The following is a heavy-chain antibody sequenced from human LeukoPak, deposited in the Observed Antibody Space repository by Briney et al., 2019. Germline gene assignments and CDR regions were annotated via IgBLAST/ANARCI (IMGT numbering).Heavy chain of an antibody. V-gene: IGHV5-51*01. J-gene: IGHJ4*02. CDR2: IYPGDSDT. Sequence: GESLKVSCKGSGYSFTSYWIGWVRQMPGKGLEWMGIIYPGDSDTRYSPSFQGQVTISADKSISTAYLQWSSLKASDTAMYYCARRLAYYYDSSGYYGGYYFDYWGQGTPVTVSS. D-gene: IGHD3-22*01. CDR1: GYSFTSYW. CDR3: ARRLAYYYDSSGYYGGYYFDY.